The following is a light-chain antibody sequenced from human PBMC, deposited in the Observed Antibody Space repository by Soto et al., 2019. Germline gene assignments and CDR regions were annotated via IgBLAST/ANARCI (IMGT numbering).Light chain of an antibody. CDR3: SSYTTRRTLI. Sequence: QSAPTQPASVSGSLGQSITITCTGTTSDVDGNNFVSWYQQHPGKTPKLLFYEVSNRPSGVSYRFSGSKSGNTASLTISGLQAEDEADYYCSSYTTRRTLIFGGGTQLTVL. V-gene: IGLV2-14*01. J-gene: IGLJ2*01. CDR2: EVS. CDR1: TSDVDGNNF.